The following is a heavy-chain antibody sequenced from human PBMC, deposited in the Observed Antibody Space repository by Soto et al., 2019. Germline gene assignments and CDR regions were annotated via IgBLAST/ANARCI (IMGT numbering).Heavy chain of an antibody. Sequence: QVQLVESGGAVVQPGRSLRLSCAASGFTFSSYAMHWVRQAPGKGLEWVAVISYDGSNKYYADSVKGRFTISRDNSKNTLYLQMNSLRAEDTAVYYCARDARSEDAFDIWGQETMVTVSS. CDR2: ISYDGSNK. D-gene: IGHD1-26*01. CDR1: GFTFSSYA. V-gene: IGHV3-30-3*01. CDR3: ARDARSEDAFDI. J-gene: IGHJ3*02.